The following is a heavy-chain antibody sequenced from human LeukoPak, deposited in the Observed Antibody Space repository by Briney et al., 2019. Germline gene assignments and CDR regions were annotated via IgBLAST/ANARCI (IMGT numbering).Heavy chain of an antibody. D-gene: IGHD6-13*01. V-gene: IGHV4-39*07. CDR3: GRLYTRSWTQVDY. J-gene: IGHJ4*02. CDR1: GGSISSSSYY. Sequence: SETLSLTCTVSGGSISSSSYYWGWIRQPPGKGLEWIGSIYYSGTTYYNSSLKSRVTILIDTSKNQFSLKLTSVTAADTAVYYCGRLYTRSWTQVDYWGQGTLVTVSS. CDR2: IYYSGTT.